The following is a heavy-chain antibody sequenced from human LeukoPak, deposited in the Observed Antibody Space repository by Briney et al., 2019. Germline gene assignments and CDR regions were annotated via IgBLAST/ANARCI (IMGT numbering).Heavy chain of an antibody. CDR2: ISSSGSTI. CDR3: ARGLYKNGWYYFDY. V-gene: IGHV3-48*03. J-gene: IGHJ4*02. D-gene: IGHD6-19*01. Sequence: PGGSLRLSCVASGFTFSSYEMNWVRQAPGKGLEWVSYISSSGSTIHYADSVKGRFTISRDNSENTLHLQMNSLKDEDTAVYYCARGLYKNGWYYFDYWGQGTLVTVSS. CDR1: GFTFSSYE.